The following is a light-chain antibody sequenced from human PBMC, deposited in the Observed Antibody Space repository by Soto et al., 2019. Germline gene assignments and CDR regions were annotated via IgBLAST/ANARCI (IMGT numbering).Light chain of an antibody. CDR2: AAS. CDR3: QQYYSHLVT. CDR1: QGIISY. V-gene: IGKV1-8*01. J-gene: IGKJ3*01. Sequence: AIRMTQSPSSLSASTGDRVTITCRASQGIISYLAWYQQQPCKAQKLMIYAASTLQSGVPSRFSGSGSGADITLTISCLQSEDFTTYYCQQYYSHLVTFGPGTKVDIK.